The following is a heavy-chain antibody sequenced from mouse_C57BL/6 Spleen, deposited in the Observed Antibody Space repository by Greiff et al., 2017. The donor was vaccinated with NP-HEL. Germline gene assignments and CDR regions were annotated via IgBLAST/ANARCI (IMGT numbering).Heavy chain of an antibody. V-gene: IGHV2-2*01. CDR2: IWSGGST. Sequence: VKVVESGPGLVQPSQSLSITCTVSGFSLTSYGVHWVRQSPGKGLEWLGVIWSGGSTDYNAAFISRLSISKDNSKSQVFFKMNSLQADDTAIYYCARNSPITTVNFDYWGQGTTLTVSS. J-gene: IGHJ2*01. D-gene: IGHD1-1*01. CDR3: ARNSPITTVNFDY. CDR1: GFSLTSYG.